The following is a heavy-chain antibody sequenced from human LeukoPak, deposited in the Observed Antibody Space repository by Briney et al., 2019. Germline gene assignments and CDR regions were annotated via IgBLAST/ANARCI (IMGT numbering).Heavy chain of an antibody. V-gene: IGHV1-2*02. J-gene: IGHJ6*03. CDR3: ARGGYSSSWPIPDMDV. CDR1: GYTFTSYG. CDR2: INPNSGGT. Sequence: AASVKVSCKASGYTFTSYGISWVRQAPGQGLEWIGWINPNSGGTNYAQKFQGRVTMTRDTSISTAYMELSRLRSDDTAVYYCARGGYSSSWPIPDMDVWGKGTTVTVSS. D-gene: IGHD6-13*01.